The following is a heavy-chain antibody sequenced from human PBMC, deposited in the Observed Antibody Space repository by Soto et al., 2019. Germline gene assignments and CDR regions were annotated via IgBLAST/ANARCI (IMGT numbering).Heavy chain of an antibody. V-gene: IGHV3-53*01. D-gene: IGHD4-17*01. CDR3: ARAGGTTVTGLWHFDS. J-gene: IGHJ4*02. CDR1: GLTISGKKY. CDR2: LYDVDGS. Sequence: DVQLVESGGGLIQPGESLRLSCAAFGLTISGKKYVAWVRQAPGKGLEWVSALYDVDGSFYADSVKGRFIISRDNSKKTLYLEMNSLRAEDTAVYYCARAGGTTVTGLWHFDSWGQGTLVTVSS.